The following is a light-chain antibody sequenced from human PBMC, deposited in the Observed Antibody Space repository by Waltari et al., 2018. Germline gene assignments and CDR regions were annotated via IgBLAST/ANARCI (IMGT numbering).Light chain of an antibody. CDR2: KND. V-gene: IGLV1-47*01. CDR1: NPNIGRNY. Sequence: QSVLTQPPSASGTPGPRVPMPCSGRNPNIGRNYVYWYQQLPGTAPKLLIYKNDLRPSGVPDRISGSKSGTSASLAISGLRSEDEADYYCSSWDDSLSGVVLGGGTKLTVL. CDR3: SSWDDSLSGVV. J-gene: IGLJ2*01.